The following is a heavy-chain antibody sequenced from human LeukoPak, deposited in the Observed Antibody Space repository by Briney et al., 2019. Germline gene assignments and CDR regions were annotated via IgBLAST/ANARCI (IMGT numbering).Heavy chain of an antibody. V-gene: IGHV3-7*03. CDR3: ARGLYSSTTYYFDY. Sequence: PGGSLRLSCTNSGPTFNRDWMGWLRQAPGKGLEWLAHIKPDESRIFYADSVKGRFTISRDNAKNSLYLQMNSLRAEDTAVYFCARGLYSSTTYYFDYWGQGTLVTVSS. J-gene: IGHJ4*02. CDR1: GPTFNRDW. CDR2: IKPDESRI. D-gene: IGHD6-13*01.